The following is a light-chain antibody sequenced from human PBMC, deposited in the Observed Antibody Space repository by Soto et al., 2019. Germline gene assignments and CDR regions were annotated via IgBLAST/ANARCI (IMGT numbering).Light chain of an antibody. Sequence: EIVLTQSPATLSLSPGERATLSCRASQSVSSYLAWYQQNPGQAPRLLIYDASHRATGIPARFSGSGSGTDFTLTISSLEPEDFAVYYCQQRSNWPPRFSFGPGTKVDIK. J-gene: IGKJ3*01. CDR2: DAS. V-gene: IGKV3-11*01. CDR1: QSVSSY. CDR3: QQRSNWPPRFS.